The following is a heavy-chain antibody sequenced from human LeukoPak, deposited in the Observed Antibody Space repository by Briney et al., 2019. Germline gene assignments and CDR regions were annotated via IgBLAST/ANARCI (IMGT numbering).Heavy chain of an antibody. Sequence: GGSLRLSCAASGFTFSSYAMSWVRQAPGKGLEWVSAISGSGGSTYYADSVKGRFTISRDNYKNPLYLQMNSLRAQDTAVYYCAKNQMGYSYGPNWFDPWGQGTLVTVSS. J-gene: IGHJ5*02. CDR2: ISGSGGST. CDR1: GFTFSSYA. V-gene: IGHV3-23*01. CDR3: AKNQMGYSYGPNWFDP. D-gene: IGHD5-18*01.